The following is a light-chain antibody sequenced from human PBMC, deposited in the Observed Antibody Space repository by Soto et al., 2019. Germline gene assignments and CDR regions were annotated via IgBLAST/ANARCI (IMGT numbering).Light chain of an antibody. V-gene: IGKV3-15*01. Sequence: IVMTQSPATLSVSPGERVTLSCRARQSVGSNLAWYQQKPGQAPRLLIYGASTMATGIPARFSGSGSGTDFTLTISSLQSEDFAVYYCQRYNRWPLSFGGGTKVDIK. CDR1: QSVGSN. J-gene: IGKJ4*01. CDR2: GAS. CDR3: QRYNRWPLS.